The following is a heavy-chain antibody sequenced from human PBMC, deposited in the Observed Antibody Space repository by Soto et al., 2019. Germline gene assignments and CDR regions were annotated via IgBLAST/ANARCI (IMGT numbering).Heavy chain of an antibody. D-gene: IGHD3-9*01. Sequence: GASVKVSCKASGGTFSSYAISWVRQAPGQGLEWMGGIIPIFGTANYAQKFQGRVTITADESTSTAYMELSSLRSEDTAVYYCAREGYDILTGYPYYFDYWGQGTLVTVSS. CDR3: AREGYDILTGYPYYFDY. V-gene: IGHV1-69*13. J-gene: IGHJ4*02. CDR2: IIPIFGTA. CDR1: GGTFSSYA.